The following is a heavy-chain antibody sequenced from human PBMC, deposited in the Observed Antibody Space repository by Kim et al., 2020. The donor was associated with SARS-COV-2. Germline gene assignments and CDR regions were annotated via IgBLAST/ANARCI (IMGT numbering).Heavy chain of an antibody. CDR2: T. Sequence: TNYAQKLQGRVTMTRDTSISTAYMELSRLRSDDTAVYYCARGGYDVEDVWGQGTTVTVSS. V-gene: IGHV1-2*02. D-gene: IGHD5-12*01. J-gene: IGHJ6*02. CDR3: ARGGYDVEDV.